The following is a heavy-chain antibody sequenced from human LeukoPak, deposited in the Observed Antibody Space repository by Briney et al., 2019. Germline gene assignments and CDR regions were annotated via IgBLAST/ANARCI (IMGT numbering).Heavy chain of an antibody. J-gene: IGHJ4*02. CDR1: GFTVSSNY. V-gene: IGHV3-66*02. CDR3: ARDYCSSTSCYPYGDY. D-gene: IGHD2-2*01. Sequence: PGGSLRLSCAASGFTVSSNYMSWVRQAPGKGLEWVSVIYSGGSTYYADSVKGRFTISRDNSKNTLYLQMNSLRAEDTAVYYCARDYCSSTSCYPYGDYWGQGTLVTASS. CDR2: IYSGGST.